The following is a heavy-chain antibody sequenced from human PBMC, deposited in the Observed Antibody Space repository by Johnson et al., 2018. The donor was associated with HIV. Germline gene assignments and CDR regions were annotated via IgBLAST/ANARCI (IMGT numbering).Heavy chain of an antibody. CDR2: IRYDGSSK. J-gene: IGHJ3*02. V-gene: IGHV3-30*02. Sequence: QVQLVESGGGVVQPGRSLRLSCAASGFTFSSYGMHWVRQAPGKGLEWVAFIRYDGSSKYYGDSVKGRFTISRDNSKYTLFLQMNSLRTEDTAVYYCATEYFDIWGQGTMVTVSS. CDR3: ATEYFDI. D-gene: IGHD2/OR15-2a*01. CDR1: GFTFSSYG.